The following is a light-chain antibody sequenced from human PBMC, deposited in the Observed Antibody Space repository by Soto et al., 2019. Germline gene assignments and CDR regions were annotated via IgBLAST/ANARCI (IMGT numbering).Light chain of an antibody. CDR1: SSNIGKNY. CDR2: ETN. CDR3: GTLDTSLTVVL. V-gene: IGLV1-51*02. J-gene: IGLJ2*01. Sequence: QSVLTQPPSVSAASGQTVTISCSGGSSNIGKNYVSWYQQLPGTAPKLLIYETNKRPSGIPDRFSGSKSGTSATLGISGLETGGEGHYYCGTLDTSLTVVLFGGGTQLTVL.